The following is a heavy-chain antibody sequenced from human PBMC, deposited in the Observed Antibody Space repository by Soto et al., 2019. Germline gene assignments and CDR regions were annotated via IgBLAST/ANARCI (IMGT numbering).Heavy chain of an antibody. D-gene: IGHD3-3*01. Sequence: SETLSLTCAVYGGSFSGYYWSWIRQPPGKGLEWIGEINHSGSTNYNPSLKSRVTISVDTSKNQFPLKLSSVTAADTAVYYCARRRYDFWSGSTNLHYFDYWGQGTLVTVSS. J-gene: IGHJ4*02. V-gene: IGHV4-34*01. CDR1: GGSFSGYY. CDR2: INHSGST. CDR3: ARRRYDFWSGSTNLHYFDY.